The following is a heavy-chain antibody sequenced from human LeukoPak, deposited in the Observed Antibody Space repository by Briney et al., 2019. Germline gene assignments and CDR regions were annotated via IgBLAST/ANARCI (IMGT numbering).Heavy chain of an antibody. CDR1: GGSISGSY. Sequence: SETLSLTCTVSGGSISGSYWSWIRQPPGKALDWVGGIYYTGSTSYNLSLKSRVTMSVDTSKNQFSLQVRSVTAADTAVYYCARYGVYGEYDYWGQGTLVTVSS. J-gene: IGHJ4*02. V-gene: IGHV4-59*12. CDR3: ARYGVYGEYDY. CDR2: IYYTGST. D-gene: IGHD4-17*01.